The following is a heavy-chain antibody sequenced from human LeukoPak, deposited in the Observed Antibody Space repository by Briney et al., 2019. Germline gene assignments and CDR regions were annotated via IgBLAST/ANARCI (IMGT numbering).Heavy chain of an antibody. CDR1: GFTFTSSA. CDR3: AAGKRGYSGYDG. Sequence: SVKVSCKASGFTFTSSAMQWVRQARGQRLEWIGWIVVGSGNTNYAQKFQERVTITGDMSTSTAYMELSSLRSEDTAVYYCAAGKRGYSGYDGWGQGTLVTVSS. CDR2: IVVGSGNT. D-gene: IGHD5-12*01. J-gene: IGHJ4*02. V-gene: IGHV1-58*02.